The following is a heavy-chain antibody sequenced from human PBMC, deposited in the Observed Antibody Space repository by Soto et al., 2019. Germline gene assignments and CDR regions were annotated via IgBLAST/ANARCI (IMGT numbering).Heavy chain of an antibody. Sequence: QVQLVQSGAEVKKPGSSVKVSCKASGGTFSSYAISWVRQAPGQGLEGMGGIIPIFGTANYAQKFQGRVRITADESTSTAYMELSSLRSEDTAVYYCARWMVGDSGSVYFDYWGQGTLVTVSS. CDR3: ARWMVGDSGSVYFDY. CDR1: GGTFSSYA. J-gene: IGHJ4*02. D-gene: IGHD3-10*02. V-gene: IGHV1-69*01. CDR2: IIPIFGTA.